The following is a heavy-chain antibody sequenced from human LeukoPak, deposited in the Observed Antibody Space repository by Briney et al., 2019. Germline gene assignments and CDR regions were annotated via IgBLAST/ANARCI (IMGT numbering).Heavy chain of an antibody. CDR1: GFTFSRYA. J-gene: IGHJ6*03. CDR2: ISAGGDYT. V-gene: IGHV3-23*01. D-gene: IGHD1-14*01. CDR3: AKDWYNYYYMDV. Sequence: PGGSLRLSCAASGFTFSRYAMSWVRQAPGKGLEWVSAISAGGDYTYYADSVKGRFTISRDNSKNTLFLQMNSLRAEDTAVYYCAKDWYNYYYMDVWGKGTTVTVSS.